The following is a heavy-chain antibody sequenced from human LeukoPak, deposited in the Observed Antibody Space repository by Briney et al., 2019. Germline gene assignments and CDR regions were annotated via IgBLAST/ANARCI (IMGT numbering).Heavy chain of an antibody. D-gene: IGHD3-3*01. Sequence: GGSPRLSCVASEFTFNSYAMNWVRQAPGKGVEWVAAVSGSGGSTYHADSVRGRFTISRDNSKNTLYLQMSSLRVEDTAVYHCAKGLSASGRFNAFDIWGQGTMVTVSS. J-gene: IGHJ3*02. V-gene: IGHV3-23*01. CDR1: EFTFNSYA. CDR2: VSGSGGST. CDR3: AKGLSASGRFNAFDI.